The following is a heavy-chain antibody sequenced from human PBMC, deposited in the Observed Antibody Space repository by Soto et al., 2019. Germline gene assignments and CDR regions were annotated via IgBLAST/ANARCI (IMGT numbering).Heavy chain of an antibody. D-gene: IGHD5-12*01. V-gene: IGHV4-59*01. CDR2: IYYSGST. CDR1: GGSIRSYY. Sequence: KASETLSLTCTVSGGSIRSYYWTWIRQPPGKGLELIGYIYYSGSTRYNPSLKSRVTISVDMSKNQFSLKLSSVIAADTAVYYCARAYGGFDNGLDVWGQGTAVTVSS. J-gene: IGHJ6*02. CDR3: ARAYGGFDNGLDV.